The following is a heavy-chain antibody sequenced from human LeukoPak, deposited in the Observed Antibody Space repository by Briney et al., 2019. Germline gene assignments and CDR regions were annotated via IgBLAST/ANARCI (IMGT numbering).Heavy chain of an antibody. J-gene: IGHJ6*02. CDR2: ISGSGGST. V-gene: IGHV3-23*01. Sequence: QPGGSLRLSCAASGFTFSSYAMSWVRQAPGKGLEWVSAISGSGGSTYYADSVKGRFTISRDNSKNTLYLQMNSLRAEDTAVYHCAKGEARGAPYYYYGMDVWGQGTTVTVS. D-gene: IGHD4/OR15-4a*01. CDR3: AKGEARGAPYYYYGMDV. CDR1: GFTFSSYA.